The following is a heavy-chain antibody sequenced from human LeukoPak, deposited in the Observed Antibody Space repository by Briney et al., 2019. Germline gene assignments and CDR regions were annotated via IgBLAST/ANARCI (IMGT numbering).Heavy chain of an antibody. D-gene: IGHD2-2*01. CDR1: GGTFSSYA. J-gene: IGHJ1*01. V-gene: IGHV1-69*05. Sequence: SVKVSCKASGGTFSSYAINWMRQAPGQGLEWMGGIIPLFGTPNYAQKFQGRVSITTDESTSTAYMELSSLRSEDTAVYYCASGQIVVVPAASLPGYFQHWGQGTLVTVSS. CDR3: ASGQIVVVPAASLPGYFQH. CDR2: IIPLFGTP.